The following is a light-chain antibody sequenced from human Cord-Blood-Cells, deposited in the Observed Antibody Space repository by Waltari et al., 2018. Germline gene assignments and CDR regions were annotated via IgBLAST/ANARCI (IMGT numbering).Light chain of an antibody. V-gene: IGKV3-20*01. CDR2: GAS. CDR3: QQYGSSPTYT. J-gene: IGKJ2*01. Sequence: EIVLTQSPGTLSLSPGERATVSCRASQSVSSSYLAWYQQKPGQAPRLRIYGASSRATGIPDRFSGSGSGTDFTLTISRLEPEDFAVYYCQQYGSSPTYTFGQGTKLEIK. CDR1: QSVSSSY.